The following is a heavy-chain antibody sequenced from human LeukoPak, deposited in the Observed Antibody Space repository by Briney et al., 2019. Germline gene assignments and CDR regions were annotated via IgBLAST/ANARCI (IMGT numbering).Heavy chain of an antibody. CDR2: IYHSGST. CDR1: GGSISSGGYY. J-gene: IGHJ5*02. Sequence: PSETLSLTCTVSGGSISSGGYYWSWIRQHPGKGLEWIGYIYHSGSTYYNPSLKSRVTISVDRSKNQFSLKLSSVTAADTAVYYCARGEVVVAATRFEVWFDPWGQGTLVTVSS. V-gene: IGHV4-30-2*01. CDR3: ARGEVVVAATRFEVWFDP. D-gene: IGHD2-15*01.